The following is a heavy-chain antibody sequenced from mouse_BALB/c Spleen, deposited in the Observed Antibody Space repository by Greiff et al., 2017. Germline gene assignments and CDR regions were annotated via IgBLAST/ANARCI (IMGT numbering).Heavy chain of an antibody. J-gene: IGHJ3*01. CDR1: GFSLPCYG. CDR3: ARGHNYGSIFAD. V-gene: IGHV2-4-1*01. D-gene: IGHD1-1*01. Sequence: VQLQQSGPGLVQPSQSLSITCPVSGFSLPCYGVHWVRQSPGKGLEWLGVIWSGGSTDYNAAFISRLSISKDNSKSQVFFKMNSLQADDTAIYYCARGHNYGSIFADGGEGTLVTVSA. CDR2: IWSGGST.